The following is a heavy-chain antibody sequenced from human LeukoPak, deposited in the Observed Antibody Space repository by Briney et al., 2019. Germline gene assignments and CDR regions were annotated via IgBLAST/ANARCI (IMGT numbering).Heavy chain of an antibody. Sequence: SETLSLTCAVYGGSVSGYYWSWIRQPPGKGLEWIGEINHSGSTNYNPSLKSRVTISVDTSKNQFSLKLSSVTAADTAVYYCARTGTRPGIAAAGFDYWGQGTLVTVSS. J-gene: IGHJ4*02. D-gene: IGHD6-13*01. V-gene: IGHV4-34*01. CDR1: GGSVSGYY. CDR3: ARTGTRPGIAAAGFDY. CDR2: INHSGST.